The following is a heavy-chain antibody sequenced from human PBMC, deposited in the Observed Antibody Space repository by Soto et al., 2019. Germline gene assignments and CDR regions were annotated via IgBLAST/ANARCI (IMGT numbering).Heavy chain of an antibody. D-gene: IGHD4-17*01. CDR3: ARESTTYYYYGMDV. J-gene: IGHJ6*02. Sequence: GGSLRLSCAASGFTFSSFAMSWVRQAPGKGREWVAVVSASGINTYYADSVKGRFTISRDNSKNTLYLQMNSLRDEDTAVYYCARESTTYYYYGMDVWGQGTTVTVSS. CDR1: GFTFSSFA. V-gene: IGHV3-30-3*01. CDR2: VSASGINT.